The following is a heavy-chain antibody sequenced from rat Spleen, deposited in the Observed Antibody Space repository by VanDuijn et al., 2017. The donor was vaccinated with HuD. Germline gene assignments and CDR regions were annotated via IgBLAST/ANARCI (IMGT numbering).Heavy chain of an antibody. CDR3: TRSNFDY. CDR1: GFSLISNS. V-gene: IGHV2-1*01. CDR2: MWSGGST. J-gene: IGHJ2*01. Sequence: QVQLKESGPGLVQPSQTLSLTCTVSGFSLISNSVHWIRQPPGKGLEWMGAMWSGGSTDYNSALKSRLSISRDTSKSQVFLKMNSLQTEDTAIYFCTRSNFDYWGQGVMVTVSS.